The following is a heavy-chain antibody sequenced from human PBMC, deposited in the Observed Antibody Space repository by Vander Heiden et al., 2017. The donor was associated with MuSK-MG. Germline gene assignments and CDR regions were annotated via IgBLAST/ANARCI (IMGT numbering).Heavy chain of an antibody. J-gene: IGHJ4*02. CDR2: ISTYNGDT. D-gene: IGHD3-22*01. V-gene: IGHV1-18*01. CDR3: AREDSGSGYFAY. CDR1: GYTFTSYG. Sequence: QVHLVQSGAEVKKPGASVKVSCKASGYTFTSYGFNWVRQAPGQGPEWMGWISTYNGDTKYPQKFQGRVTMTRDTSTSTAYMELRNLSSDDTAIYYCAREDSGSGYFAYWGQGSQVTVSS.